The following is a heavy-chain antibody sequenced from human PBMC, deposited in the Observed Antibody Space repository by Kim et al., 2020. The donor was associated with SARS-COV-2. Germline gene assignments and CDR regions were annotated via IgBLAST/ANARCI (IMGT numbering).Heavy chain of an antibody. J-gene: IGHJ4*02. CDR2: INSGGST. Sequence: GGSLRLSCAASGFTVSSNYMSWVRQAPGKGLEWVSVINSGGSTYYADSVKGRFTISRDNSKNTLYLQMNSLRAEDTAVYYCARDRSGSGSYYSLAYWGQGTLVTVSS. CDR1: GFTVSSNY. D-gene: IGHD3-10*01. CDR3: ARDRSGSGSYYSLAY. V-gene: IGHV3-66*01.